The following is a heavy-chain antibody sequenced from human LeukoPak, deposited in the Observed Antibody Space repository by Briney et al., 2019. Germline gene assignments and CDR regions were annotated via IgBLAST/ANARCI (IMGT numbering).Heavy chain of an antibody. CDR2: VYNGRSA. J-gene: IGHJ2*01. D-gene: IGHD3-10*01. CDR1: GGSTSDSY. CDR3: ARDPGFGELLSVGYFDL. V-gene: IGHV4-59*01. Sequence: PSETLSLTCTVSGGSTSDSYWSWVRQPPGKGLEWVGFVYNGRSANYNPSLKSRLTMSLNTSKNQFSLRLNSLTTADTAVYYCARDPGFGELLSVGYFDLWGRGILVTVS.